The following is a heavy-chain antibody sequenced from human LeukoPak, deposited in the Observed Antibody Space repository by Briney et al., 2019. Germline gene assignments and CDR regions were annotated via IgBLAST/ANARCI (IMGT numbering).Heavy chain of an antibody. D-gene: IGHD5/OR15-5a*01. CDR3: ARGISVEAFDI. CDR2: IYYSGST. CDR1: GGSISSYY. V-gene: IGHV4-59*01. Sequence: SETLSLTCTVSGGSISSYYWSWIRQPPGKGLEWIGYIYYSGSTNYNPSLKSRVTISVDTSKNQFSLKLGSVTAADTAVYYCARGISVEAFDIWGQGTMVTVSS. J-gene: IGHJ3*02.